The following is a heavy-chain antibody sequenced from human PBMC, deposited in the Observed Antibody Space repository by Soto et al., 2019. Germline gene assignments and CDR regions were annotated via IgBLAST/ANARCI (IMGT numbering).Heavy chain of an antibody. CDR3: ARVERGTVTTVVDAFDI. CDR2: MSHSGGT. Sequence: QVQLQQWGAGLLKPSETLSLTCAVYGGFVSSGSYYWSGIRQPPGKGLEWIGEMSHSGGTHFNPSLKSRGTISVDTSKNQFSLGMSSVTAAETALYYCARVERGTVTTVVDAFDIWGPGTMVTVSS. CDR1: GGFVSSGSYY. J-gene: IGHJ3*02. V-gene: IGHV4-34*01. D-gene: IGHD1-1*01.